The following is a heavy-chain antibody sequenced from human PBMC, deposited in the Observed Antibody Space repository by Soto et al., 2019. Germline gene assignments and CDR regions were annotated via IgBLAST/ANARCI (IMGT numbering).Heavy chain of an antibody. CDR3: AREHHDILTGISPIDY. V-gene: IGHV3-48*01. J-gene: IGHJ4*02. CDR1: GFTFSSYS. D-gene: IGHD3-9*01. Sequence: EVQLVESGGGLVQPGGSLRLSCAASGFTFSSYSMNWVRQAPGKGLEWVSYISSSSSTIYYADSVKGRFTISRDNAKNSLYLQRNRITSEDTAVYYCAREHHDILTGISPIDYWGQGTLVTVSS. CDR2: ISSSSSTI.